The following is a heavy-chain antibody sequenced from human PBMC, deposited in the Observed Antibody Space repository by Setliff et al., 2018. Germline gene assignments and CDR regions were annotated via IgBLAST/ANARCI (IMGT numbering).Heavy chain of an antibody. J-gene: IGHJ5*02. Sequence: SETLSLTCTVSGDSIDTDIWWSWVRQSPGKGLELIGEIYLGGSPTYNPSLKSRVTISTYKSKNQLSLDLTSVTAADTAVYYCARNWHWGFDPWGRGALVTVSS. CDR3: ARNWHWGFDP. V-gene: IGHV4-4*02. CDR2: IYLGGSP. CDR1: GDSIDTDIW. D-gene: IGHD1-7*01.